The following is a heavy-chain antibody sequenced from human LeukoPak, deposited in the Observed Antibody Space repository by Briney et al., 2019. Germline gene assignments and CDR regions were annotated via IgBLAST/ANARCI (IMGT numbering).Heavy chain of an antibody. CDR1: GFTFSNAW. CDR2: VKSKIDDGTS. Sequence: GGSLRLSCAASGFTFSNAWMNWVRQAPGKGLEWVGRVKSKIDDGTSSYAAPVKGRFTISRDDSKNMVFLVMDSLKTEDTAVYYCTTDIFMSSSGSYSHYYYVMDVWGQGTTVTVSS. J-gene: IGHJ6*02. CDR3: TTDIFMSSSGSYSHYYYVMDV. V-gene: IGHV3-15*01. D-gene: IGHD3-10*01.